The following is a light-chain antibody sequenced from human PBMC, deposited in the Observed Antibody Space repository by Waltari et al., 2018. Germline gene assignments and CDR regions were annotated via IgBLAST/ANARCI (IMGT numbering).Light chain of an antibody. V-gene: IGLV4-69*01. J-gene: IGLJ3*02. CDR3: QTGGHGTWV. CDR2: VNSDGSH. CDR1: SAHTNNI. Sequence: QLVLTQSPPASAPLGASVKLTCTLSSAHTNNIIALHQQHPKKGPRYLMKVNSDGSHNKGDKIPERFSGSSSGAERYLTISSLQSEDEADYYCQTGGHGTWVFGGGTKLTVL.